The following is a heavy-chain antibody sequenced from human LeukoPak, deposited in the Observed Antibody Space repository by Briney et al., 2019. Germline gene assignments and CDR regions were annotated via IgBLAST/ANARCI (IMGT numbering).Heavy chain of an antibody. CDR1: GYSFTSYW. CDR3: ARHIRYCSGGTCYDYYMDV. V-gene: IGHV5-51*01. CDR2: IYPGDSDT. J-gene: IGHJ6*03. Sequence: GESLKISCKGSGYSFTSYWIGWVRQMPGKGLEWMGVIYPGDSDTRYSPSFQGQVTISADKSTSTAYLQWSSLKASDTAMYYCARHIRYCSGGTCYDYYMDVWGKGTTVTVSS. D-gene: IGHD2-15*01.